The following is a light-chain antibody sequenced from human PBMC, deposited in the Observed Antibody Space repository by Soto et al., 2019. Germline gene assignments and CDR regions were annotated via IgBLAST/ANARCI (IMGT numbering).Light chain of an antibody. J-gene: IGKJ1*01. CDR2: AAS. V-gene: IGKV1-39*01. CDR3: QQSDSTPPWT. Sequence: DIQMTPSPSSLSASVGDRVTITCRASQSISSYLNWYPQKPGKAPMLLIYAASSFQSGVPSRFSGSGAGTYVTHTISSLQPEDFATYYWQQSDSTPPWTVGQGTKVEIK. CDR1: QSISSY.